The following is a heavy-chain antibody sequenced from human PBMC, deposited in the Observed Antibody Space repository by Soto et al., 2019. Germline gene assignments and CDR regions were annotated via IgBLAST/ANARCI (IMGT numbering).Heavy chain of an antibody. CDR2: IDGSGGIT. V-gene: IGHV3-23*01. J-gene: IGHJ5*02. CDR3: VKNWGRFDT. D-gene: IGHD3-16*01. Sequence: EGSLRLSCAASGFTFGTTDMSLVRQAPGEGLEWVSNIDGSGGITYYADSVKGRFTISRDNSRNIVYLQMNSLRGDDTALYYCVKNWGRFDTWGQGALVTVSS. CDR1: GFTFGTTD.